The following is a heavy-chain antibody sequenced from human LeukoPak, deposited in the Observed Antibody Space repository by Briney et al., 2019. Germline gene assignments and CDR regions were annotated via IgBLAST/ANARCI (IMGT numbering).Heavy chain of an antibody. CDR3: AQEHVDSSGYYYVPNWFDP. D-gene: IGHD3-22*01. J-gene: IGHJ5*02. CDR1: GFTFSSYW. CDR2: IKQDGSAK. V-gene: IGHV3-7*01. Sequence: GGSLRLSCTASGFTFSSYWMSWVRQAPGKGLEWVANIKQDGSAKYYLDSVKDRFTISRDNAKNSLYLQMNSLRAEDTAVYYCAQEHVDSSGYYYVPNWFDPWGQGTLVIVSS.